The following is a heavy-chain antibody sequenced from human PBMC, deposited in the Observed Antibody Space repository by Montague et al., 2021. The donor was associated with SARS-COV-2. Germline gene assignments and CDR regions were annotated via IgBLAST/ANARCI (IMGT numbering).Heavy chain of an antibody. V-gene: IGHV4-59*08. Sequence: SETLSLTCTVSGGSISSYYWSWIRQPLGKGLEWIGYIYYSRSTNYNPSLKSRVTISVDTSKNQFSLKVRSVTAADTAVYYCARRRERWSDAFDIRGQGTMVTVSS. CDR2: IYYSRST. J-gene: IGHJ3*02. CDR1: GGSISSYY. D-gene: IGHD2-15*01. CDR3: ARRRERWSDAFDI.